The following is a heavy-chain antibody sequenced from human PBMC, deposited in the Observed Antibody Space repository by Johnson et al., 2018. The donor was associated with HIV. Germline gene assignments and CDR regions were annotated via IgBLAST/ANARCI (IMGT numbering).Heavy chain of an antibody. Sequence: VQLVESGGGVVQPGRSLRLSCAASGFTFDDYGVSWVRQAPGKGLEWVSGINWNGGSTGYADSVKGRFTISRDNAKKSLYLEMNSLRAEDTAVYYCARDHSGYDSVTAAFDIWGQGTMVTVSS. CDR1: GFTFDDYG. J-gene: IGHJ3*02. CDR2: INWNGGST. CDR3: ARDHSGYDSVTAAFDI. V-gene: IGHV3-20*04. D-gene: IGHD5-12*01.